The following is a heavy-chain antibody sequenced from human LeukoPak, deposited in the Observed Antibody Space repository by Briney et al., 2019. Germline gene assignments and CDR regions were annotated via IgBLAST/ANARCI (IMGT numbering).Heavy chain of an antibody. D-gene: IGHD3-22*01. CDR3: ASVRYDSTGYYYSAFDI. V-gene: IGHV4-34*01. Sequence: SETLSLTCAVYGGSFSGYYWSWIRQPPGKVLEWIGEINHSGSTNYNPSLKSRVTISVDTSKNQFSLKLTSVTAADTAVYYCASVRYDSTGYYYSAFDIWGQGTMVTVSS. J-gene: IGHJ3*02. CDR2: INHSGST. CDR1: GGSFSGYY.